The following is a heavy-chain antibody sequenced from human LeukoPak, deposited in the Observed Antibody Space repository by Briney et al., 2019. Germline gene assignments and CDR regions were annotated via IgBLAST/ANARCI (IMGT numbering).Heavy chain of an antibody. D-gene: IGHD4-17*01. CDR1: GFTFTTYS. J-gene: IGHJ4*02. Sequence: GGSLRLSCEASGFTFTTYSMIWVRRAPGEGLEWGSIISSGSSAIFSADALKGRFTISRDDAKNLLYLDMNSLRAEDTAVYYCARGHTAVTRHFDFWGQGTLVTVSS. V-gene: IGHV3-21*01. CDR3: ARGHTAVTRHFDF. CDR2: ISSGSSAI.